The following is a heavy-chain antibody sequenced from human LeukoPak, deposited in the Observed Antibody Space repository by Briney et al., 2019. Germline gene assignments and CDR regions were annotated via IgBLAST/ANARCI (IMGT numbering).Heavy chain of an antibody. D-gene: IGHD1-26*01. CDR3: ARVGSGSYFLDGFDI. J-gene: IGHJ3*02. CDR1: GFTFSTYG. Sequence: GGSLRLSCVASGFTFSTYGMHWVRQAPGKGLERVAVIWNDGSNKKYADSVKGRFIISRVSSKNTLYLQMNSLRDEDTAVYYCARVGSGSYFLDGFDIWGQGTLVTVSS. CDR2: IWNDGSNK. V-gene: IGHV3-33*01.